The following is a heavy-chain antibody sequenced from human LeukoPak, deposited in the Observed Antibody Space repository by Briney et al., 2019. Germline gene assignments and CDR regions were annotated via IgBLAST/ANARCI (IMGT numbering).Heavy chain of an antibody. CDR1: GLIFSSHS. V-gene: IGHV3-64*01. J-gene: IGHJ4*02. CDR2: IRSNGGST. CDR3: ARRGSGWEFDY. D-gene: IGHD6-19*01. Sequence: GGSLRLSCAASGLIFSSHSMHWVRQAPGKGLEYVSGIRSNGGSTYYAQSVKGRFTISRDNSKNTVELQMGSLRAEDMAVYYCARRGSGWEFDYWGQGTLVTVSS.